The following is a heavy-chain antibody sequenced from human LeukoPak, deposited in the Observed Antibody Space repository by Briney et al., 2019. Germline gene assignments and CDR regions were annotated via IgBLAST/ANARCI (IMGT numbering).Heavy chain of an antibody. J-gene: IGHJ4*02. CDR1: GGTFSSYA. D-gene: IGHD2-21*01. CDR3: ARNLEVASTLCFFDY. Sequence: ASVKVSCKASGGTFSSYAISWVRQAPGQGLEWMGGIIPIFGTANYAQKFQGRVTITADESTSTAYMELSSLRSEDTAVYYCARNLEVASTLCFFDYWGQGTLVTVSS. V-gene: IGHV1-69*13. CDR2: IIPIFGTA.